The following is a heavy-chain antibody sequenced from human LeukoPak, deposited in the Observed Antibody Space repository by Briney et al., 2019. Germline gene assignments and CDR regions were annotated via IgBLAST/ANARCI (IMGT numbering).Heavy chain of an antibody. CDR3: AREASIAARFPDY. J-gene: IGHJ4*02. CDR1: GGTFSSYA. Sequence: SVKVSCKASGGTFSSYAISWVRQAPGQGLEWMGGIIPIFGTANYAQKFQGRVTITADESTSTAYMELRSLRSDDTAVYYCAREASIAARFPDYRGQGTLVTVSS. D-gene: IGHD6-6*01. V-gene: IGHV1-69*13. CDR2: IIPIFGTA.